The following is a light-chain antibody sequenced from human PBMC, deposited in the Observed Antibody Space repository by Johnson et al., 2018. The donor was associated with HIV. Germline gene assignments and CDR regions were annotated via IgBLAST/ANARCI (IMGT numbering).Light chain of an antibody. V-gene: IGLV1-51*02. CDR2: ENN. CDR3: GTWDSSLSLLYV. J-gene: IGLJ1*01. Sequence: QSVLTQPPSVSAAPGQKVTISCSGSSSNIGNNYVSWYQQLPGTAPKLLIYENNKRPSGIPDRFSGSKSGTSDTLGITGLQTGDEADYYCGTWDSSLSLLYVFGTGTKVTVL. CDR1: SSNIGNNY.